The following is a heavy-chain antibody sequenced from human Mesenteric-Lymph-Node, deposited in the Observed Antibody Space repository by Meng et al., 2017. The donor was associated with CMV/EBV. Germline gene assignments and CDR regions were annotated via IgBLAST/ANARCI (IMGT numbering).Heavy chain of an antibody. CDR3: AGDGPMYSSSWYAY. D-gene: IGHD6-13*01. CDR2: IKQDGSEK. V-gene: IGHV3-7*01. Sequence: GGSLRLFCAASGFSFSAYEINWVRQAPGKGLEWVANIKQDGSEKYYVDSVKGRFTVSRDNDKKSLYLQMNSLRAEDTAVYYCAGDGPMYSSSWYAYWGQGSLVTVSS. J-gene: IGHJ4*02. CDR1: GFSFSAYE.